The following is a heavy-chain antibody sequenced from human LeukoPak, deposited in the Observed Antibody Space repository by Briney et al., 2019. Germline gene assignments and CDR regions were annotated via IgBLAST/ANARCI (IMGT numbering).Heavy chain of an antibody. CDR2: IRSKAYGGTT. CDR3: TRDHPGPQPGH. J-gene: IGHJ4*02. V-gene: IGHV3-49*04. Sequence: GGSLRLSCTASGFTFGDYAMSWVRQAPGKGLEWVGFIRSKAYGGTTECAASVKGRFTISRDDSKSIAYLQMNSLKTEDTAVYYCTRDHPGPQPGHWGQGTLVTVSS. CDR1: GFTFGDYA.